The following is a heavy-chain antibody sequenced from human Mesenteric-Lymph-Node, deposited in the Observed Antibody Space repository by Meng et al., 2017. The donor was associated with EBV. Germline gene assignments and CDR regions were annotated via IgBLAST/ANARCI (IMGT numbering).Heavy chain of an antibody. V-gene: IGHV6-1*01. J-gene: IGHJ4*02. Sequence: VQLEQSGPGLVKPSQTLSITCDISGDSVSSNSAAWNWIRQSPVRGLEWLGRTYYMSKWYNDYAVSVKSRISINPATSKNQFSLQLNSVTPEDTAVYYCARATSGFDSWGQGTLVTVSS. CDR3: ARATSGFDS. CDR1: GDSVSSNSAA. D-gene: IGHD2-2*01. CDR2: TYYMSKWYN.